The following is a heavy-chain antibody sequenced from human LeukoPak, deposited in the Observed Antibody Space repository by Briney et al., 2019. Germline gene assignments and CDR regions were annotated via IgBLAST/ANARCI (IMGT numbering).Heavy chain of an antibody. D-gene: IGHD2-15*01. J-gene: IGHJ4*02. V-gene: IGHV4-34*01. CDR2: INHSGST. CDR1: GGSFSGYY. CDR3: ARADERGYCSGGSCHYFDY. Sequence: SETLSLTCAVYGGSFSGYYWSWIRQPPGKGLEWIGEINHSGSTNYNPPLKSRVTISVDTSKNQFSLKLSSVTAADTAVYHCARADERGYCSGGSCHYFDYWGQGTLVTVSS.